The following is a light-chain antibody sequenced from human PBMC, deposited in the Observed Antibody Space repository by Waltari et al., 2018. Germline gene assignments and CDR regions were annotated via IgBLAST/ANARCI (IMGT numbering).Light chain of an antibody. J-gene: IGLJ2*01. CDR3: SSYTSNTPPT. Sequence: QSALTQPASVTRSPGLSITISCTGTSSDLRGVDFVSWYQHHPRQAPTLLIYEVNKRPAGVSTRSSGCRSGNTASLTISGLQPEDEADDDGSSYTSNTPPTVVGGTKLTVL. CDR2: EVN. CDR1: SSDLRGVDF. V-gene: IGLV2-14*01.